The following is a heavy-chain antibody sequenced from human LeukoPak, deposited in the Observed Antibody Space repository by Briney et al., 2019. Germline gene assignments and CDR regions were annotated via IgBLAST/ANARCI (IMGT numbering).Heavy chain of an antibody. J-gene: IGHJ4*02. CDR2: FSGSGSST. Sequence: GGSLRLSCAASGFTFSTYAMSWVRQAPGKGLEWVSAFSGSGSSTYYADSVKGRFTISRDNSKNMLYLQMNSLRADDTAIYYCARRALGHNYGDYWGQGTLVTVSS. CDR3: ARRALGHNYGDY. D-gene: IGHD5-18*01. V-gene: IGHV3-23*01. CDR1: GFTFSTYA.